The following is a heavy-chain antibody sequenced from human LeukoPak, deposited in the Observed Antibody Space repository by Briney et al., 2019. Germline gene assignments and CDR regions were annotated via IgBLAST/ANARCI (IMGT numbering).Heavy chain of an antibody. V-gene: IGHV3-66*01. D-gene: IGHD6-13*01. CDR3: ARGVSSWYKGPFNY. CDR1: GFTVSSSY. CDR2: IYSGGAT. J-gene: IGHJ4*02. Sequence: GGSLRLSCAASGFTVSSSYMSWVRQAPGKGLEWVSVIYSGGATHYADSVKGRFTISRDNSKNTLYLQMNSLRAEDTAVYYCARGVSSWYKGPFNYWGQGTLVTVSS.